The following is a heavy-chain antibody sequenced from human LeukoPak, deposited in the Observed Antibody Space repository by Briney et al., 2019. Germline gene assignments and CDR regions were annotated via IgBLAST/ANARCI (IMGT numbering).Heavy chain of an antibody. J-gene: IGHJ4*02. CDR2: IIGSGSST. D-gene: IGHD6-13*01. Sequence: GGSLRLSSAASGFTFSSYAMGWVRQAPGKGLEWVSAIIGSGSSTYYADSVKGRFTISRDNSKNTLFLQMNSLRAEDTAVYYCAKDRAQQLVLDFWGQGTLVTVSS. CDR1: GFTFSSYA. CDR3: AKDRAQQLVLDF. V-gene: IGHV3-23*01.